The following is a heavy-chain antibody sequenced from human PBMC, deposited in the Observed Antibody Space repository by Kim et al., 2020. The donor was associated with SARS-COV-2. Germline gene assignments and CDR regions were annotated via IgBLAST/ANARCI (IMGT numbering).Heavy chain of an antibody. CDR1: GFTFSSYG. Sequence: GGSLRLSCATSGFTFSSYGMHWVRQAPGKGPEWVAAISYEGSYKYYVDSVKGRFTISRDNSENTLDLQMNSLRAEDTAVYYCAKGLVPHTTTWYGNWFDPWGQGTLVTVSS. V-gene: IGHV3-30*18. CDR2: ISYEGSYK. CDR3: AKGLVPHTTTWYGNWFDP. D-gene: IGHD4-17*01. J-gene: IGHJ5*02.